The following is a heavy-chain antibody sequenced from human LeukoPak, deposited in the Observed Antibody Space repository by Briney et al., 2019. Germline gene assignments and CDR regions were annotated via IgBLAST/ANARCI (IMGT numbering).Heavy chain of an antibody. J-gene: IGHJ4*02. Sequence: HPGGSLRLSCAASGFTFSSYSMNWVRQAPGKGLEWVSYISSSGSTIYYADSVKGRFTISRDNAKNSLYLQMNSLRAEDTAVYYCARTPELRGSFDYWGQGTLVTVSS. CDR1: GFTFSSYS. CDR3: ARTPELRGSFDY. CDR2: ISSSGSTI. V-gene: IGHV3-48*04. D-gene: IGHD1-26*01.